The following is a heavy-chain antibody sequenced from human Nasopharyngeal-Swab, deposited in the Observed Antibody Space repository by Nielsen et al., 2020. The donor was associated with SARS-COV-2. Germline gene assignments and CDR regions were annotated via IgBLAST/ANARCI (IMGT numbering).Heavy chain of an antibody. V-gene: IGHV3-30-3*01. Sequence: GESLKISCAASGFTFSSYSMHWVRQAPGKGLEWVEVISYDGSNKYYADSVKGRFTISRDNSKNTLYLQMNSLSAEDTAVYYCARDRGVVVVGATAGVCDYWGQGTLVTVSS. D-gene: IGHD2-15*01. J-gene: IGHJ4*02. CDR1: GFTFSSYS. CDR3: ARDRGVVVVGATAGVCDY. CDR2: ISYDGSNK.